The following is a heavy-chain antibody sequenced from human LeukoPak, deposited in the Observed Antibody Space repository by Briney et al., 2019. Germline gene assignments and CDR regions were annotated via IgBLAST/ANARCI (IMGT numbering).Heavy chain of an antibody. CDR2: IYYSGST. D-gene: IGHD6-19*01. J-gene: IGHJ4*02. Sequence: SETLSLTCTVSGGSINTSNNCWGWIRQPPGKGLEWIGTIYYSGSTYYNPSLKSRVTISVDTSQNQFSLKLTSVTAADTAVYYCSRRPRIAVAGPPFDYWGQGTLVTVSS. CDR1: GGSINTSNNC. V-gene: IGHV4-39*01. CDR3: SRRPRIAVAGPPFDY.